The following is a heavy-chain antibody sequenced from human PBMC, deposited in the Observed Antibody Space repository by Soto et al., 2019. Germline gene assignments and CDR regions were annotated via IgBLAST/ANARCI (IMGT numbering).Heavy chain of an antibody. CDR3: ARALPDRHYYSYFGMDV. V-gene: IGHV1-69*01. J-gene: IGHJ6*02. Sequence: ASVKVSCKASGGTISNSVISWVRQAPGHGLEWMGGIIPLFDTANYAQKFQGRVTIIADESTSTAYMELSSLRSEDTAVYYCARALPDRHYYSYFGMDVWGQAPPVSVPS. D-gene: IGHD3-22*01. CDR2: IIPLFDTA. CDR1: GGTISNSV.